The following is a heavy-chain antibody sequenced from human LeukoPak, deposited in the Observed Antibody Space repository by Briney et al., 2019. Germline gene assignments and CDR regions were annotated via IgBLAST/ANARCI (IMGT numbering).Heavy chain of an antibody. J-gene: IGHJ6*02. CDR3: AAAQAWYSSSVPLYGYGMDV. CDR2: INPNSGGT. D-gene: IGHD6-13*01. Sequence: EASVKVSCKASGYTFTGYYMHWVRQPPGQGLEWMGWINPNSGGTNYAQKFQGRVTMTRDTSISTAYMELSRLRSDDTAVYYCAAAQAWYSSSVPLYGYGMDVWGQGTTVTVSS. V-gene: IGHV1-2*02. CDR1: GYTFTGYY.